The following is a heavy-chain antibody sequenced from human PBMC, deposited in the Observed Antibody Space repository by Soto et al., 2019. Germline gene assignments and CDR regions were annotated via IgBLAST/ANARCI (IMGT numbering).Heavy chain of an antibody. D-gene: IGHD3-22*01. V-gene: IGHV3-15*07. Sequence: GGSLRLSCAASGFTFSNAWMNWVRQAPGKGLEWVGRIKSKTDGGTTDYAAPVKGRFTISRDDSKNTLYLQMNSLKTEDTAVYYCTTVSYYDSSGYYPAEHYYYYYGMDVWGQGTTVTVSS. CDR1: GFTFSNAW. J-gene: IGHJ6*02. CDR3: TTVSYYDSSGYYPAEHYYYYYGMDV. CDR2: IKSKTDGGTT.